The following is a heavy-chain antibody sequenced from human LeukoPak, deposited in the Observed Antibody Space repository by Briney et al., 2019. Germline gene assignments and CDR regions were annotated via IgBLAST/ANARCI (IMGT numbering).Heavy chain of an antibody. V-gene: IGHV3-23*01. CDR2: ISNSGGRT. CDR1: GFTFSSYA. CDR3: ARGPSSNWSGLGF. J-gene: IGHJ4*02. Sequence: GGSLRLSCAASGFTFSSYAMSWVRQAPGKGLEWVSSISNSGGRTFYTDSVKGRFTISRDNAKNTLYLQVNNLRAEDTAVYYCARGPSSNWSGLGFWGQGTLLTVSS. D-gene: IGHD6-13*01.